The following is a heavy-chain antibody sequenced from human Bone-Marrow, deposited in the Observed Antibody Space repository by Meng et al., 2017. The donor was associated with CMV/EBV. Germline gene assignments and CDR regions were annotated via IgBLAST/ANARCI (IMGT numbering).Heavy chain of an antibody. J-gene: IGHJ4*02. Sequence: GGSLRLSCAASGFTFDDYTMHWVRQAPGKGLEWVSLISWDGGSTYYADSVKGRFTISRDNSKNSLYLQMNSLRTEDTALYYCAKDGRGSSGAYYCDYWGQGTLVTVSS. V-gene: IGHV3-43*01. D-gene: IGHD6-6*01. CDR3: AKDGRGSSGAYYCDY. CDR1: GFTFDDYT. CDR2: ISWDGGST.